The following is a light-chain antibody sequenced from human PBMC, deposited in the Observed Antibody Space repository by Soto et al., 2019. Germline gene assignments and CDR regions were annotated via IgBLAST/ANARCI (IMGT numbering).Light chain of an antibody. CDR1: QDISNY. V-gene: IGKV1-33*01. CDR2: DAS. Sequence: DIQMTQSPSSLSASVGDRVTITCQASQDISNYLNWYQQKPGKAPKLLIYDASNLETGVPSRFSGSGSGTDFTLTISSLQPEDVGTYYCQRYDDAPLTFGGGTKGDIK. J-gene: IGKJ4*01. CDR3: QRYDDAPLT.